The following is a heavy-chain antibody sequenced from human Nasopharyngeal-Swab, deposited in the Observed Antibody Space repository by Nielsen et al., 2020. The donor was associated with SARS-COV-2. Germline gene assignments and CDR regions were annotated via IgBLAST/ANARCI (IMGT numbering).Heavy chain of an antibody. J-gene: IGHJ4*02. CDR1: GYSISSGYY. CDR3: VHLWLPGF. CDR2: IYHSGNT. D-gene: IGHD2-21*01. Sequence: SETLSLTCTVSGYSISSGYYWGWIRQPPGKGLEWIASIYHSGNTYYNPSLKSRVTFSVDASKNQFSLKLNSVTAADTALYFCVHLWLPGFWGQGTLVTVSS. V-gene: IGHV4-38-2*02.